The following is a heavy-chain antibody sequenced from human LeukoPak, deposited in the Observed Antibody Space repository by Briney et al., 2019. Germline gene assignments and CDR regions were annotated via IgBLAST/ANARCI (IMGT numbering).Heavy chain of an antibody. CDR3: ARVGHYDSSGRGDY. CDR1: GYTFTSYG. J-gene: IGHJ4*02. Sequence: ASVKVSCKASGYTFTSYGISWVRQVPGQGLEWMGWISAYNGNTNYAQKLQARVTMTTDTSTSTAYMELRSLRSDDTAVYYCARVGHYDSSGRGDYWGQGTLATVSS. CDR2: ISAYNGNT. V-gene: IGHV1-18*01. D-gene: IGHD3-22*01.